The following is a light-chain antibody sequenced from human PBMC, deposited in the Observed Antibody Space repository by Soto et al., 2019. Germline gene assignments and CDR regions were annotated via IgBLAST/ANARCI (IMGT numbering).Light chain of an antibody. J-gene: IGKJ1*01. CDR3: QQRYSTPPT. Sequence: DSQMTQSPSTVSAYVGDSVTITCRASQSITTWLAWYQQRPGKAPKLLIYAASSLQSGVPSRFSGSGSGTDFTLTISSLQPEDFATYYCQQRYSTPPTFGQGTKVDIK. V-gene: IGKV1-39*01. CDR2: AAS. CDR1: QSITTW.